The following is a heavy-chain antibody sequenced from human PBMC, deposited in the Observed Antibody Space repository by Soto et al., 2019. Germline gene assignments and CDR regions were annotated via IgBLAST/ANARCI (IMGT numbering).Heavy chain of an antibody. Sequence: SETLSLTCTVSGGSIRDYYWSWIRQPPGKGLEWIGNFYYSGSTNYNASLKSRVTISVDTSKNQFSLKLTSVTAADTAVYFCARGRGFCSGAGCRGYFEYWGQGTLVTVSS. V-gene: IGHV4-59*01. CDR1: GGSIRDYY. CDR3: ARGRGFCSGAGCRGYFEY. D-gene: IGHD2-15*01. J-gene: IGHJ4*02. CDR2: FYYSGST.